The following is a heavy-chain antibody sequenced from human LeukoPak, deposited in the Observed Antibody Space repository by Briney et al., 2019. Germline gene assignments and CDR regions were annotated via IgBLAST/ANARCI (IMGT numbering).Heavy chain of an antibody. J-gene: IGHJ4*02. CDR1: GSRFTSNW. CDR3: ACELSSSGYPY. CDR2: IYPGDSDT. V-gene: IGHV5-51*01. Sequence: GESLEISCQVSGSRFTSNWIGWVRPLPGKGLAWMGIIYPGDSDTRYSPSFQGQVTISADKSISTAYLQWSSLKASDTAMYYCACELSSSGYPYWGQGTLVTVSS. D-gene: IGHD3-22*01.